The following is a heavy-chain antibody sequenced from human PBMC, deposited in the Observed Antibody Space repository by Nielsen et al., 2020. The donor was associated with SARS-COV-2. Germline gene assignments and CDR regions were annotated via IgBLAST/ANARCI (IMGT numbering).Heavy chain of an antibody. J-gene: IGHJ6*02. CDR3: ARDSSSGWIPRYYYYGMDV. Sequence: GESLKISCAASGFTFSSYSMNWVRQAPGKGLEWVSSISSSSSYIYYADSVKGRFTISRDNAKNSLYLQMNSLRAEDTAVYYCARDSSSGWIPRYYYYGMDVWGQGTTVTISS. CDR2: ISSSSSYI. D-gene: IGHD6-19*01. V-gene: IGHV3-21*01. CDR1: GFTFSSYS.